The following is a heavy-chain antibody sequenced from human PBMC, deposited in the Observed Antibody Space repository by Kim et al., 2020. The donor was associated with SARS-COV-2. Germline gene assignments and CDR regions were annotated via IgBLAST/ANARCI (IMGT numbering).Heavy chain of an antibody. J-gene: IGHJ4*02. V-gene: IGHV3-33*01. CDR1: GFTFSSYG. D-gene: IGHD3-3*01. Sequence: GGSLRLSCAASGFTFSSYGMHWVRQAPGKGLEWVAVIWYDGSNKYYADSVKGRFTISRDNSKNTLYLQMNSLRAEDTAVYYCARDATYYDFWSGYYSLGDYFDYWGQGTLVTVSS. CDR3: ARDATYYDFWSGYYSLGDYFDY. CDR2: IWYDGSNK.